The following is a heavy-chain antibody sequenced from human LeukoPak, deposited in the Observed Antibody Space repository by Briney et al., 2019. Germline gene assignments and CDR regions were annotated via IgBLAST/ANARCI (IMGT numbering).Heavy chain of an antibody. V-gene: IGHV1-69*04. CDR2: IIPILGIA. J-gene: IGHJ4*02. CDR1: GGTFSSYA. D-gene: IGHD6-13*01. Sequence: SVKVSCKASGGTFSSYAISWVRQAPGQGLAWMGRIIPILGIANYAQKFQGRVTITADKSTSTAYMELSSLRSEDTAVYYCARGVYSSSWKVYYFDYWGQGTLVTVSS. CDR3: ARGVYSSSWKVYYFDY.